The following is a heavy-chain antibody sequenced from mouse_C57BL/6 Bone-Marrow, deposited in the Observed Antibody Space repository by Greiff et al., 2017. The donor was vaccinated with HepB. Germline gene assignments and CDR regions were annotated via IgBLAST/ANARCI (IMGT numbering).Heavy chain of an antibody. J-gene: IGHJ3*01. D-gene: IGHD1-1*01. V-gene: IGHV1-42*01. CDR1: GYSFTGYY. CDR2: INPSTGGT. Sequence: VQLKESGPELVKPGASVKISCKASGYSFTGYYMNWVKQSPEKSLEWIGEINPSTGGTTYNQKFKAKATLTVDKSSSTAYMQLKSLTSEDSAVYYCAREGYYGSSPAWFAYWGQGTLVTVSA. CDR3: AREGYYGSSPAWFAY.